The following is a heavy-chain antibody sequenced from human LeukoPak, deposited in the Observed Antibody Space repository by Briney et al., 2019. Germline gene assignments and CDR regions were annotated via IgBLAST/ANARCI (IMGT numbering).Heavy chain of an antibody. CDR2: IRYDGSDK. CDR3: HPGGGNEPPFFNY. D-gene: IGHD5-12*01. Sequence: GGSLRLSCAASGFIFSSYAINWVRQAPGKGLEWVAFIRYDGSDKYYADSVKGRFTNSRDNSKNTLYLQMNSLRPEDTAVYYCHPGGGNEPPFFNYWRQGTGVTVSS. V-gene: IGHV3-30*02. CDR1: GFIFSSYA. J-gene: IGHJ4*02.